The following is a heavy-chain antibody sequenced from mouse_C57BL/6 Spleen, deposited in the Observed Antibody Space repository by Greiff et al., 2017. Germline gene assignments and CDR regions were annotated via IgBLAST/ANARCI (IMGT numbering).Heavy chain of an antibody. CDR2: IYPGDGDS. Sequence: VQLQQSGAELVKPGASVKISCKASGYAFRSYWKNWVKQRPGEGLEWIGQIYPGDGDSNYNGKFKGKATLTADKSSSTAYMQRSSLTAEDSAVYCCARGGGTFDYWGQGTTLTVSS. D-gene: IGHD4-1*01. CDR1: GYAFRSYW. V-gene: IGHV1-80*01. J-gene: IGHJ2*01. CDR3: ARGGGTFDY.